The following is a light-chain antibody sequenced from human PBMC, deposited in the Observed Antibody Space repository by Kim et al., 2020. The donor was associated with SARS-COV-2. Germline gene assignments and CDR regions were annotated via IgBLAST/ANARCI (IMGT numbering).Light chain of an antibody. J-gene: IGKJ4*01. CDR2: DAS. CDR3: EQYHSLVT. CDR1: QDISNY. Sequence: DIQMTQSPSSLSASVGDRVTITCQATQDISNYLNWYQQKPGNAPKLLIYDASNLETGVPSRFSGGGSGTDFTFTISSLQPEDIATYYCEQYHSLVTFGGGTKVDIK. V-gene: IGKV1-33*01.